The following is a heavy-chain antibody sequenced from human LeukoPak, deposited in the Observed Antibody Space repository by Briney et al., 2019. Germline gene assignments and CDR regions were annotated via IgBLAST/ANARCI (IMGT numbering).Heavy chain of an antibody. Sequence: ASVKVSCKASGGTFSSYAISWVRQAPGQGLEWMGGIIPIFGTANYAQKLQGRVTMTTDTSTSTAYMELRSLRSDDTAVYYCARVRGITMIVVAGVAFDIWGQGTMVTVSS. CDR2: IIPIFGTA. CDR1: GGTFSSYA. J-gene: IGHJ3*02. D-gene: IGHD3-22*01. CDR3: ARVRGITMIVVAGVAFDI. V-gene: IGHV1-69*05.